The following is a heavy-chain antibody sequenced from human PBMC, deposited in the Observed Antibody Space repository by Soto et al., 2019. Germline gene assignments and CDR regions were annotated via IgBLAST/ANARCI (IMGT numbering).Heavy chain of an antibody. CDR1: GFTFSSYG. Sequence: PGGSLRLSCAASGFTFSSYGMHWVRQAPGKGLEWVAVISYDGSNKYYADSVKGRFTISRDNSKNTLYLQMNSLRAEDTAVYYCASGVVWQNWFDPWGQGTLVTVSS. D-gene: IGHD6-6*01. CDR3: ASGVVWQNWFDP. J-gene: IGHJ5*02. V-gene: IGHV3-30*03. CDR2: ISYDGSNK.